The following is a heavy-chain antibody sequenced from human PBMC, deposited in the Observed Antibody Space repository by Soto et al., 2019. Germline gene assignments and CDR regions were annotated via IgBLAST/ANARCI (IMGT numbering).Heavy chain of an antibody. D-gene: IGHD2-15*01. Sequence: QVQLVESGGGVLQPGRSLRLSCAASGFTFSSYVMHWVRQAPGKGLEWVAVVSKDGSNKDYADSVKGRFTISRDNSKYTLYLQMNSLGAEETAVYYWAKVLLTYTRGLYHPHFDYWGEGILVTVSS. CDR2: VSKDGSNK. CDR3: AKVLLTYTRGLYHPHFDY. J-gene: IGHJ4*02. V-gene: IGHV3-30*18. CDR1: GFTFSSYV.